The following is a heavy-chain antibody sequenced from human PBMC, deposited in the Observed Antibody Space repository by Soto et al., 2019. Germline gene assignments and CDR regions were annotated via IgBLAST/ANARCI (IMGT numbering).Heavy chain of an antibody. J-gene: IGHJ4*02. Sequence: ASVKVSCKVSGYTLTELSMHWVRQAPGKGLEWMGGFDPEDGETIYAQKFQGRVTMTEDTSTDTAYMELSSLRSEDTAVYYCATDPPGLLLRFYWGQGTLVTVSS. D-gene: IGHD3-22*01. CDR3: ATDPPGLLLRFY. V-gene: IGHV1-24*01. CDR2: FDPEDGET. CDR1: GYTLTELS.